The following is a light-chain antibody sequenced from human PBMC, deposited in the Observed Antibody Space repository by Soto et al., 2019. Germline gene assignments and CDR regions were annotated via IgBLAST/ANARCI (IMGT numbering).Light chain of an antibody. CDR1: QSVSSY. J-gene: IGKJ4*01. CDR3: QQRSNWPFLT. Sequence: EIVLTQSPATLSLSPGERATLSCRASQSVSSYLAWYQQKPGQAPRLLIYNASNRATGIPARFSGSGSGTDFTLPISSLEPDDFVVYYCQQRSNWPFLTFGGGTKVEIK. V-gene: IGKV3-11*01. CDR2: NAS.